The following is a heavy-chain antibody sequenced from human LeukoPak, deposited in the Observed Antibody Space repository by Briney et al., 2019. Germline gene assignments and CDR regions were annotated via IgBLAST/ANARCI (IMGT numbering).Heavy chain of an antibody. CDR3: ATNKVIGSWYFHL. CDR1: GFSFSSYG. Sequence: GGSLRLSCAASGFSFSSYGMHWVRQAPGKRLEYVSAISSNGDSTYYANSVKDRFIISRDNSKNTLYLQMGSLRAEDMAVYYCATNKVIGSWYFHLWGRGTLVTVSS. V-gene: IGHV3-64*01. CDR2: ISSNGDST. D-gene: IGHD2-21*01. J-gene: IGHJ2*01.